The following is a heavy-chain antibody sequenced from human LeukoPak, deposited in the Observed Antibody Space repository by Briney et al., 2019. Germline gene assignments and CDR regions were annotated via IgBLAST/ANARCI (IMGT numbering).Heavy chain of an antibody. CDR3: AKTHRNRPGGYLGY. J-gene: IGHJ4*02. D-gene: IGHD1-14*01. V-gene: IGHV3-23*01. CDR1: GFTESGFTFSSYA. Sequence: GGSLRLSCVASGFTESGFTFSSYAMTWVRQAPGKGLEWVSGISGIGGGTYYADSVKGRFTISADNFKSTVYLQMNSLRDDDTAVYFCAKTHRNRPGGYLGYWGQGILVAVSS. CDR2: ISGIGGGT.